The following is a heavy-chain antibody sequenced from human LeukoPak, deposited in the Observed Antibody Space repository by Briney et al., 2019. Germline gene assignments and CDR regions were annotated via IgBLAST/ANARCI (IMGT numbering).Heavy chain of an antibody. CDR1: GGSISSSSYY. Sequence: SETLSLTCTVSGGSISSSSYYWGWIRQPPGKGLEWIGSIYYSGSTYYHPSLKSRVTISVDTSKNQSSLKLSSVTAADTAVYYCARLSEVSSTVDYWGQGALVTVSS. CDR2: IYYSGST. J-gene: IGHJ4*02. CDR3: ARLSEVSSTVDY. V-gene: IGHV4-39*01. D-gene: IGHD6-13*01.